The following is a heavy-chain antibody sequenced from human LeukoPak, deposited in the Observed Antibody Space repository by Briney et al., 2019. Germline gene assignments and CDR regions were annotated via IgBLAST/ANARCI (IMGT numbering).Heavy chain of an antibody. J-gene: IGHJ4*02. Sequence: GGSLRLSCAASGFTFSSYDMHWVRQATGKGLEWVSAIGTAGDTYYPGSVKGRFTISRESAKNSLYLQMNSLRAGDTAVYYCARQGYSYGFDYWGQGTLVTVSS. V-gene: IGHV3-13*01. CDR2: IGTAGDT. CDR1: GFTFSSYD. D-gene: IGHD5-18*01. CDR3: ARQGYSYGFDY.